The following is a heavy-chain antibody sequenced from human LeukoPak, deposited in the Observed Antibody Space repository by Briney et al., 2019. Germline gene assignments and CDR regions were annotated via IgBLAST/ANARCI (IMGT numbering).Heavy chain of an antibody. CDR3: AKDQALSLSSSRALDY. V-gene: IGHV3-23*01. CDR2: ISSSGGSP. CDR1: GFTFSTYA. Sequence: GGSLRLSCVASGFTFSTYALSWVRQAPGKGLEWVSAISSSGGSPYYADSVNGRFTISRDNSKNTLYLQMDSLRAEDTALYYCAKDQALSLSSSRALDYWGQGTLVTVSS. J-gene: IGHJ4*02. D-gene: IGHD2-2*01.